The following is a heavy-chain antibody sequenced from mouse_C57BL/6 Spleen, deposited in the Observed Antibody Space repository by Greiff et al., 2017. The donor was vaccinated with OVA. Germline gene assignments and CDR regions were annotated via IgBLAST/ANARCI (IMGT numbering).Heavy chain of an antibody. D-gene: IGHD1-1*01. CDR1: GYAFSSSW. Sequence: QVQLQQSGPELVKPGASVKISCKASGYAFSSSWMNWVKQRPGQGLEWIGRIYPGDGDTNSNGKFKGKATLTADKSSRTAYMQLSSLTSEDTAVSFGAREVYYGSRGYFDVWGTGTTGTVSS. CDR2: IYPGDGDT. CDR3: AREVYYGSRGYFDV. V-gene: IGHV1-82*01. J-gene: IGHJ1*03.